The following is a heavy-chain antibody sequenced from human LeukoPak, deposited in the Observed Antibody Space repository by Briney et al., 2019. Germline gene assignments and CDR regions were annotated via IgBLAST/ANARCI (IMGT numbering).Heavy chain of an antibody. CDR1: GFTFSSYG. Sequence: GGSLRLSCAASGFTFSSYGMHWVRQAPGKGLEWVAVISYDGNNKYYADSVKGRFTISRDNSKNTLYLQMNSLKTEDTAVYFCAKRAGSQKQDYYFDYWGQGTLVTVSS. CDR2: ISYDGNNK. CDR3: AKRAGSQKQDYYFDY. D-gene: IGHD1-26*01. V-gene: IGHV3-30*18. J-gene: IGHJ4*02.